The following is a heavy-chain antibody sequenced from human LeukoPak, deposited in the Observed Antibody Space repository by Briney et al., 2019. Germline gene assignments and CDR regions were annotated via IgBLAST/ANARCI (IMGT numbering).Heavy chain of an antibody. CDR3: ARGPGSGYYYGVDY. V-gene: IGHV1-69*06. J-gene: IGHJ4*02. D-gene: IGHD3-22*01. Sequence: GASVKVSCKASGGTFSSYAISWVRQAPGQGLEWMGGIIPIFGTANYAQKFQGRVTITADKSTSTAYMELSSLRSEDTAVYYCARGPGSGYYYGVDYRGQGTLATVSS. CDR1: GGTFSSYA. CDR2: IIPIFGTA.